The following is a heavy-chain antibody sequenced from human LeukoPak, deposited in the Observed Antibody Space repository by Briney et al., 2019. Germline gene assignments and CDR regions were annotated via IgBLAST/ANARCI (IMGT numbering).Heavy chain of an antibody. CDR2: IGTAGDT. J-gene: IGHJ4*02. V-gene: IGHV3-13*01. CDR1: GFTVRDYD. CDR3: ARVAKERVGGVYYFDY. Sequence: GVFLRLSCAASGFTVRDYDMHWVRQARGKGLEWVSAIGTAGDTYYTGSVKGRFTISRENAKNSLYLQMNSLRAGDTAVYYCARVAKERVGGVYYFDYWGQGTLVTVSS. D-gene: IGHD1-1*01.